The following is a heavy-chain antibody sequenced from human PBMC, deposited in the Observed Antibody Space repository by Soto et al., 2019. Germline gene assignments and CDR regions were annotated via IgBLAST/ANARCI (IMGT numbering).Heavy chain of an antibody. CDR3: AAELGFGKFSVV. CDR1: GDTFKNCV. Sequence: QVQVVQSGVEVRRPGSSVKVSCKASGDTFKNCVISWVRQAPGQGLEWMGGIIPLFGTTDFAQRFQGRLTITKAESTTTAYMELSRLRSADTATYYCAAELGFGKFSVVRGQGTTVIVSS. V-gene: IGHV1-69*01. CDR2: IIPLFGTT. J-gene: IGHJ6*02. D-gene: IGHD7-27*01.